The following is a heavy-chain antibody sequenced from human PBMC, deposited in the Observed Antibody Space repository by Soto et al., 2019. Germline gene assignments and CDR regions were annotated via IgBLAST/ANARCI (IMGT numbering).Heavy chain of an antibody. V-gene: IGHV4-34*01. D-gene: IGHD3-16*01. J-gene: IGHJ5*02. CDR1: GGSFSGYY. CDR3: ARPRALTGYDYIWGFDP. Sequence: SETLSLTCAVYGGSFSGYYWSWIRQPPGKGLEWIGEINHSGSTNYNPSLKSRVTISVDTSKNQFSLKLSSVTAADTAVYYCARPRALTGYDYIWGFDPWGKGTLVTVSS. CDR2: INHSGST.